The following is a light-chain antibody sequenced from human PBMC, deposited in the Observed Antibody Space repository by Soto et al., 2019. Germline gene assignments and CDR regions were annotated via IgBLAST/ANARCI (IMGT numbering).Light chain of an antibody. Sequence: EIVMTQSPATLSVSPGERATLSCRASQSVATNLAWYQQKPGQSPRLLIYGASTRATGIPAGFSGDGSGTEFTLTISSLQSEDFAVYYCQQYNNWPRTFGQGTKVEIK. CDR2: GAS. V-gene: IGKV3-15*01. CDR1: QSVATN. J-gene: IGKJ1*01. CDR3: QQYNNWPRT.